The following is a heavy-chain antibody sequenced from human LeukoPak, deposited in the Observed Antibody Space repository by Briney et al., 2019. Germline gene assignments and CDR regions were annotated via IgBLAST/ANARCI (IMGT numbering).Heavy chain of an antibody. J-gene: IGHJ3*02. V-gene: IGHV4-4*07. CDR1: GGSFSGYY. Sequence: SETLSLTCAVYGGSFSGYYWSWIRQPAGKGLEWIGRIYTSGSTNYNPSFKSRVTMSVDTSKNQFSLKLSSVTAADTAVYYCARDPGYYGSGTRGAFDIWGQGTMVTVSS. CDR3: ARDPGYYGSGTRGAFDI. D-gene: IGHD3-10*01. CDR2: IYTSGST.